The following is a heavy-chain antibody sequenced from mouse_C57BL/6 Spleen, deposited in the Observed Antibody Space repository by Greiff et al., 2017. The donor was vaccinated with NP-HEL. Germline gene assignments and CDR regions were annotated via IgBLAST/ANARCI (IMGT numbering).Heavy chain of an antibody. CDR3: ARSYYGSSYRGDYFDY. Sequence: QVQLQQSGAELVRPGTSVQVSCKASGYAFTNYLIEWLKQRPGLGLEWIGVINPGSGGTNYNEKFMGKATLTAEKSSSTAYMQLSSLTSEDSAVYFGARSYYGSSYRGDYFDYWGKGTTLTDSS. J-gene: IGHJ2*01. V-gene: IGHV1-54*01. CDR1: GYAFTNYL. D-gene: IGHD1-1*01. CDR2: INPGSGGT.